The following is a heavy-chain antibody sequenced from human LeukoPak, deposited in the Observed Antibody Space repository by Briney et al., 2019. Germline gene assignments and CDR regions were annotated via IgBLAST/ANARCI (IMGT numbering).Heavy chain of an antibody. D-gene: IGHD3-10*01. CDR1: GDSISTYY. Sequence: SETLSLTCTVSGDSISTYYWNWIRQPPGKGLEWIGYISYSGSTNYSPSLKSRVTIPVDTSKNQFSLKLRSVTAADTAVYYCARHGVDYYGSGSYWFDPWGQGTLVTVSS. CDR3: ARHGVDYYGSGSYWFDP. V-gene: IGHV4-59*08. J-gene: IGHJ5*02. CDR2: ISYSGST.